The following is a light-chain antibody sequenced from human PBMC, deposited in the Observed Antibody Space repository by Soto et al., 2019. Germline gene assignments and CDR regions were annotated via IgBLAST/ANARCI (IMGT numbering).Light chain of an antibody. V-gene: IGLV1-40*01. J-gene: IGLJ3*02. CDR2: GNS. CDR1: SSNIGASSD. Sequence: QSVLTQPPSVSGAPGQRVTISCTGSSSNIGASSDVHWYQQLPGTAPKLLIYGNSNRPSGVPDRFSGSKSGTSASLAITGLQAADEADDYCQSSDSSMSGWVFGGGTKLTVL. CDR3: QSSDSSMSGWV.